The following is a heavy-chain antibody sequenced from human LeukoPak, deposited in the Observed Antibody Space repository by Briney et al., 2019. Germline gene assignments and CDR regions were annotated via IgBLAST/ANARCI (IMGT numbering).Heavy chain of an antibody. J-gene: IGHJ4*02. CDR3: ARPRVSSGGDYFDY. CDR1: GGSISNYY. V-gene: IGHV4-4*07. D-gene: IGHD6-19*01. CDR2: IYTSGST. Sequence: SETLSLTCTVSGGSISNYYWSWIRQPAGKGLEWIGRIYTSGSTNYNPSLKSRVTMSVDTSKNQFSLKLSSVTAADTAVYYCARPRVSSGGDYFDYWGQGTLVTVSS.